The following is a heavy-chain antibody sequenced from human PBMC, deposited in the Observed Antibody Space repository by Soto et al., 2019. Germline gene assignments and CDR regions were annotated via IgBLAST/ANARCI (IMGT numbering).Heavy chain of an antibody. J-gene: IGHJ4*02. Sequence: QVQLVQSGAEVKKPGASVKVSCKASGYTFTSYDINWVRQAPGQGLEWVGWMTPNSGDTGYAQTFQGRVTLTRDTSRSTAYMELSSLTSEDTALYYCARNLYNTGSFDHWGQGTLVTVSS. CDR2: MTPNSGDT. V-gene: IGHV1-8*02. CDR1: GYTFTSYD. CDR3: ARNLYNTGSFDH. D-gene: IGHD1-20*01.